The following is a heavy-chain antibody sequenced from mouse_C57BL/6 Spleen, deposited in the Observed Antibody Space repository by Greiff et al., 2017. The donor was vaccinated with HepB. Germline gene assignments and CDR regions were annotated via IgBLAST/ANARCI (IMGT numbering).Heavy chain of an antibody. CDR1: GYAFSSSW. CDR3: GREGSGSRYYYAMDY. D-gene: IGHD1-1*01. Sequence: VQLQQSGPELVKPGASVKISCKASGYAFSSSWMNWVKQRPGKGLEWIGRIYPGDGDTNYNGKFKGKATLTADKSSSTAYMQLSSLTSEDSAVYFCGREGSGSRYYYAMDYWGQGTSVTVSS. J-gene: IGHJ4*01. CDR2: IYPGDGDT. V-gene: IGHV1-82*01.